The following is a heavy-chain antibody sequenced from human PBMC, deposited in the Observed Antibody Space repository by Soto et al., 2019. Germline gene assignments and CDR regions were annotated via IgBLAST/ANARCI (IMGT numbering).Heavy chain of an antibody. CDR1: GGSFSGYY. CDR3: ARRGYYYDSTGYYYFV. Sequence: PSETLSLTCAVYGGSFSGYYWSWIRQPPGKGLEWIGEINHSGSTNYNPSLKSRVTISVDTSKNQFSLKLSSVTAADTAVYYCARRGYYYDSTGYYYFVWGQGTLVTVSS. D-gene: IGHD3-22*01. CDR2: INHSGST. J-gene: IGHJ4*02. V-gene: IGHV4-34*01.